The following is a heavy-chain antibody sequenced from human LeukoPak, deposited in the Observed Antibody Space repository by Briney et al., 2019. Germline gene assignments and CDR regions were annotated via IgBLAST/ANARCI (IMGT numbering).Heavy chain of an antibody. CDR3: ARASWAPTWWDSHYYYYYMDV. J-gene: IGHJ6*03. V-gene: IGHV4-31*03. D-gene: IGHD2-8*02. CDR2: ISYSGTT. Sequence: SETLSLTCTVSGGSISSDGYYWSWIRQNPGKGLEWIGYISYSGTTYYNPSLQSRVIISIDTSKNQFSLRLSSVTAADTAVYYCARASWAPTWWDSHYYYYYMDVWGKGTTVTVSS. CDR1: GGSISSDGYY.